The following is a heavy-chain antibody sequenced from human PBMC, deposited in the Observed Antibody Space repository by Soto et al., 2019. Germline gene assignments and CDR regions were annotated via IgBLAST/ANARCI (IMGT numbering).Heavy chain of an antibody. CDR1: GYTFTSYG. Sequence: QVQLVQSGAEVKKPGASVKVSCKASGYTFTSYGISWVRQAPGQGLEWMGWISAYNGNTNYAQKLQGRVTMTTDTSTRTAYMELRSLRSDDTAVYYCAREEDIVVVPAAIHGMDVWGQGTTVTVSS. D-gene: IGHD2-2*01. CDR2: ISAYNGNT. CDR3: AREEDIVVVPAAIHGMDV. J-gene: IGHJ6*02. V-gene: IGHV1-18*01.